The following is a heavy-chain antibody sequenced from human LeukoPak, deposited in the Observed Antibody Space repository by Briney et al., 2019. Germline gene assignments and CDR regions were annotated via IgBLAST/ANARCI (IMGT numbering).Heavy chain of an antibody. CDR2: ISSSSSTI. J-gene: IGHJ3*02. Sequence: GGSLRLSCAASGFTFSSYSMNWVRQAPGKGLEWVSYISSSSSTIYYADSVKGRFTISRDNAKNSLYLQMNSLRAEDTAVYYCAREYSSSSGRAFDIWGQGTMVTVSS. CDR1: GFTFSSYS. D-gene: IGHD6-6*01. CDR3: AREYSSSSGRAFDI. V-gene: IGHV3-48*01.